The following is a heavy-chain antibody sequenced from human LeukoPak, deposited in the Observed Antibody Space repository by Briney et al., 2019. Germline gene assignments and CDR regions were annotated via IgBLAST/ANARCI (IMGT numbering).Heavy chain of an antibody. Sequence: SETLSLTCTVSGGSISSSSYYWGWIRQPPGKGLEWTGSIYYSGSTYYNPSLKSRVTISVDTSKNQFSLKLSSVTAADTAVYYCAIRSRGVYYYYYGMDVWGQGTTVTVSS. J-gene: IGHJ6*02. CDR2: IYYSGST. V-gene: IGHV4-39*01. CDR3: AIRSRGVYYYYYGMDV. D-gene: IGHD3-10*01. CDR1: GGSISSSSYY.